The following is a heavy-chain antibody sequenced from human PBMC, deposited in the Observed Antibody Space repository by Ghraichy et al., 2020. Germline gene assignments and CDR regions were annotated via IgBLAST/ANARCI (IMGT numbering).Heavy chain of an antibody. D-gene: IGHD6-13*01. CDR1: GGSFSGYY. J-gene: IGHJ4*02. V-gene: IGHV4-34*01. CDR3: ARGGWQQLANFAY. Sequence: ESLNISCAVYGGSFSGYYWSWIRQPPGKGLEWIGEINHSGSTNYNPSLKSRVTISVDTSKNQFSLKLSSVTAADTAVYYCARGGWQQLANFAYWGQGTLVTVSS. CDR2: INHSGST.